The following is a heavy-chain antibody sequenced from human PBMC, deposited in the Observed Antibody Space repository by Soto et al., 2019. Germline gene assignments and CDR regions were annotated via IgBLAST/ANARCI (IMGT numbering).Heavy chain of an antibody. CDR3: ARRYGSAIDY. CDR2: IYYSGST. J-gene: IGHJ4*02. CDR1: GGTISSWY. D-gene: IGHD1-26*01. V-gene: IGHV4-59*08. Sequence: SETLSLTCTVSGGTISSWYWSWIRQPQGKGLEWIGYIYYSGSTNCNPSLKSRVTISVDTSKNQFSLKLSSVTAADTAAYYCARRYGSAIDYWGQGTLVTVSS.